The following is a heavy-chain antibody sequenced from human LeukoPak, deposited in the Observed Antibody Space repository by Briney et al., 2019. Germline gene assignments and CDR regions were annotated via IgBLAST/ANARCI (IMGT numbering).Heavy chain of an antibody. Sequence: SETLSLTCSVSGGSISSYYWSWIRQPPGKGLEWIGNIYYSGSTNYNPSLKSRVTISVDTSKNQFSLKLSSVTAADTAVYYCARHVVAAAPVGYWGQGTLVTVSS. CDR2: IYYSGST. J-gene: IGHJ4*02. CDR1: GGSISSYY. V-gene: IGHV4-59*08. CDR3: ARHVVAAAPVGY. D-gene: IGHD6-13*01.